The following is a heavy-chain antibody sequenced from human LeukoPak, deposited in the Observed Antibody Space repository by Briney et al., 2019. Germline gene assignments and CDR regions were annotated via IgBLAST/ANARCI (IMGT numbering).Heavy chain of an antibody. CDR2: ITSDGATI. V-gene: IGHV3-64*01. D-gene: IGHD5-18*01. CDR1: GFTFSAYI. CDR3: AKGIELWLTYSDH. J-gene: IGHJ4*02. Sequence: PGGSETPFCAASGFTFSAYIVYWVRQAPGKGLEHVSGITSDGATIYYANSVQGRFTISRDNSKNTLDLQMGSLRDEDMAVYYCAKGIELWLTYSDHWGRGTVDPASS.